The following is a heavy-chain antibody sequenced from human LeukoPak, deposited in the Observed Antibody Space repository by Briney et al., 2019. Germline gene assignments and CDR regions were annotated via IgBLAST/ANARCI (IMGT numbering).Heavy chain of an antibody. CDR2: ISGSGGST. Sequence: GGSLRLSCAASGFTFSSYAMSWVRQAPGKGLEWVSAISGSGGSTYYADSVKGRFTISRDNSKNTLYLQMNSLRAEDTAVYDCAKGGYYDRSGYHRWGQGTLVAVSS. J-gene: IGHJ4*02. V-gene: IGHV3-23*01. CDR3: AKGGYYDRSGYHR. CDR1: GFTFSSYA. D-gene: IGHD3-22*01.